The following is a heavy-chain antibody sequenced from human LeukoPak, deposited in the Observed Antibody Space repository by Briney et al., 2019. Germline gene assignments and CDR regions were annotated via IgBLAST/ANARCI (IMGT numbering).Heavy chain of an antibody. Sequence: GGSLRLSCAASGFTFSSYAMSWVRQAPGKGLEWVSAIRGSGGSTYYAESVKGRFTISRDNPKNTLYLPMNSLRAEDTAVYYCAKDCSSTSCPRSFDYWGQGTLVTVSS. CDR3: AKDCSSTSCPRSFDY. D-gene: IGHD2-2*01. CDR1: GFTFSSYA. J-gene: IGHJ4*02. CDR2: IRGSGGST. V-gene: IGHV3-23*01.